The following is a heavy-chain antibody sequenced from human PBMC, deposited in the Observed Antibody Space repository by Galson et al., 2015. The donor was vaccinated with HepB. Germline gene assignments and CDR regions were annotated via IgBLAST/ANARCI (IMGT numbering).Heavy chain of an antibody. CDR2: ISWNSGSI. D-gene: IGHD2-15*01. J-gene: IGHJ4*02. CDR1: GFTFDDYA. Sequence: SLRLSCAASGFTFDDYAMHWVRQAPGKGLEWVSGISWNSGSIGYADSVKGRFTISRDNAKNSLYLQMNSLRAEDTALYYCAKDSSLAATHGYFDYWGQGTLVTVSS. V-gene: IGHV3-9*01. CDR3: AKDSSLAATHGYFDY.